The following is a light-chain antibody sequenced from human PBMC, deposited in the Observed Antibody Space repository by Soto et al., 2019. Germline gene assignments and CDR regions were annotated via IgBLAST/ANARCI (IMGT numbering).Light chain of an antibody. CDR3: QQYYSTPLT. CDR2: WAS. Sequence: DIVMTQSPDSLAVSLGERATINCKSSQSVLYSSTNKNYLSWYQQKPGQPPKLLIYWASTRESGVPDRFSGSGSGTDFTLTISSLQAEDVAVYYCQQYYSTPLTFGGVTKVEIK. CDR1: QSVLYSSTNKNY. J-gene: IGKJ4*01. V-gene: IGKV4-1*01.